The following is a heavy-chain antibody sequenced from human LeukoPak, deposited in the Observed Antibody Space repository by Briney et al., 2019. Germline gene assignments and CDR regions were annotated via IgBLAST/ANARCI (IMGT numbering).Heavy chain of an antibody. J-gene: IGHJ5*02. D-gene: IGHD2-2*02. CDR2: INHSGST. CDR1: GGSFSGYY. CDR3: ARVAGYCSSTSCYKGRGWFDP. V-gene: IGHV4-34*01. Sequence: PSGTLSLTCAVYGGSFSGYYWSWIRQPPGKGLEWIGEINHSGSTNYNPSLKSRVTISVDTSKNQFSLKLSSVTAADTAVYYCARVAGYCSSTSCYKGRGWFDPWGQGTLVTVSS.